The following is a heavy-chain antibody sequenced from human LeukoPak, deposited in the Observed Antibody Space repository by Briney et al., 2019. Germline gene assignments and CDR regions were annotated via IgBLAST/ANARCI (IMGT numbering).Heavy chain of an antibody. J-gene: IGHJ4*02. Sequence: GGSLRLSCAASGFTFTNYVMSWVRQAPGKGLEWVSGISGSGGRTFYADSVKGRFSISRDNSKNTLSLQMNSLRADDTAVYYCARDLPFYDILTGYLLPPLDYWGQGTLVTVSS. CDR3: ARDLPFYDILTGYLLPPLDY. CDR2: ISGSGGRT. CDR1: GFTFTNYV. V-gene: IGHV3-23*01. D-gene: IGHD3-9*01.